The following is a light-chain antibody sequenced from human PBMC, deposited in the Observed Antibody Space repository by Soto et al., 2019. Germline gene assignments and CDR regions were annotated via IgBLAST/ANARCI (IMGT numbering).Light chain of an antibody. V-gene: IGLV2-14*01. Sequence: QSALTQPASVSGSPGQSITISCTGTSSDVGSYNYVSWYQQHPGKAPKLIIFEVNNRPSGVSNRFSGSKSGNTASLTISGLQAQDEADFYCASHTTANTWVFGGGTKVTVL. CDR3: ASHTTANTWV. J-gene: IGLJ3*02. CDR2: EVN. CDR1: SSDVGSYNY.